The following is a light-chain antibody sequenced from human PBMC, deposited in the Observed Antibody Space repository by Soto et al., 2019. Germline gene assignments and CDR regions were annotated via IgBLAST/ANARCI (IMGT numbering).Light chain of an antibody. J-gene: IGKJ4*01. CDR1: QAISNY. Sequence: DIQMTQSPSSLSASVGDRVTITCRASQAISNYLAWYQQKPGKVPKLLIYAASTLQSGVPSRCSGSGSGKDFTLTISSLQPEDVATYYCQKYNGVPLTFGGGTKVEIK. CDR2: AAS. CDR3: QKYNGVPLT. V-gene: IGKV1-27*01.